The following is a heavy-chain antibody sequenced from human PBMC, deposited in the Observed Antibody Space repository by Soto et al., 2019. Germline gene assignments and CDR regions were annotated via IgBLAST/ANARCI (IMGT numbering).Heavy chain of an antibody. D-gene: IGHD1-26*01. Sequence: SETLSLTCAVYGGSFSDYYWSWIRQTPEKGLEWIGEVSHSGSTTCNPSLKNRVTIAIHTSKNQFSLTLNSVTAADTAMYFCAREEPASRHHDYWGQGNLVTVSS. CDR2: VSHSGST. CDR1: GGSFSDYY. V-gene: IGHV4-34*01. CDR3: AREEPASRHHDY. J-gene: IGHJ4*02.